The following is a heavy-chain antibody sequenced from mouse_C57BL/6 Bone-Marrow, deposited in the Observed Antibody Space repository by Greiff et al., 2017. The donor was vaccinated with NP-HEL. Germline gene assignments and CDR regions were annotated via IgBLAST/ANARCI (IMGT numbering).Heavy chain of an antibody. V-gene: IGHV1-7*01. J-gene: IGHJ3*01. CDR1: GYTLTSYG. Sequence: QVQLQQSGAELAKPGASGKLSCKAAGYTLTSYGMQWEKQRTGQGREWIGNINRRRGKTKYNQKFKDKATLTADKSSSTAYMQLSSMTYEDAAVYYCARRRDFYGKFVAYWGQGKLVTVTA. D-gene: IGHD2-1*01. CDR2: INRRRGKT. CDR3: ARRRDFYGKFVAY.